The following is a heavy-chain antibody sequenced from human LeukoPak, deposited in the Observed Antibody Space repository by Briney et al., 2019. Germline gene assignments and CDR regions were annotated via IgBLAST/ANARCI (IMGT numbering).Heavy chain of an antibody. CDR2: INAGNGNT. Sequence: GASVTVSCKASGYTFTRYAMHWVRQAPGQRLEWMGWINAGNGNTKYSQKFQGRVTITRDTSASTAYMELSSVRSEDTAVYYCARDPLDNYDILTGYYTPTFDYWGQGTLVTVSS. CDR1: GYTFTRYA. J-gene: IGHJ4*02. D-gene: IGHD3-9*01. V-gene: IGHV1-3*01. CDR3: ARDPLDNYDILTGYYTPTFDY.